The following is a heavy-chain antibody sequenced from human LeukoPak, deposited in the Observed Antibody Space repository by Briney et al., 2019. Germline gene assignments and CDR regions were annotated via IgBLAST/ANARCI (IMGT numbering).Heavy chain of an antibody. CDR2: ANHRGST. Sequence: SETLSLTCTVSGYSINSGYFWVWVRQPPGKGLEWIGSANHRGSTHYNPSLQSRVTISVDTSNNQFSLKLISVTAADTAVYYCARGGQQLPAQTGWFDYWGQGTLVTVSS. V-gene: IGHV4-38-2*02. CDR1: GYSINSGYF. J-gene: IGHJ4*02. D-gene: IGHD6-13*01. CDR3: ARGGQQLPAQTGWFDY.